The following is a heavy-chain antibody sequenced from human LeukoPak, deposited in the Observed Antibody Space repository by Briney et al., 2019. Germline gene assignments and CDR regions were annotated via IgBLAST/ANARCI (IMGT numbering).Heavy chain of an antibody. CDR1: GFTFSSYW. Sequence: PGGSLRLSCAASGFTFSSYWMSWVRQAPGKGLEWVANIKQDGSEKYYVDSVKGRFTISRDNAKNSLYLQMNSLRAEDTAVYHCARDNLRAGIQLWPHYYGMDVWGQETTVTVSS. CDR3: ARDNLRAGIQLWPHYYGMDV. V-gene: IGHV3-7*01. CDR2: IKQDGSEK. J-gene: IGHJ6*02. D-gene: IGHD5-18*01.